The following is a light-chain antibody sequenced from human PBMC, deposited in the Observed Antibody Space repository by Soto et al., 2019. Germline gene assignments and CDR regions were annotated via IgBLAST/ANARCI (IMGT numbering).Light chain of an antibody. CDR2: YDS. CDR1: NIGSKS. CDR3: QVWDSSSDHQV. Sequence: SSELTQPPSVSVAPGKTARITCGGNNIGSKSVHWYQQKPGQAPVLVIYYDSDRPSGIPERFSGSNSGNTATLTISRVEAGDEADYCCQVWDSSSDHQVFGGGTKLTVL. V-gene: IGLV3-21*04. J-gene: IGLJ2*01.